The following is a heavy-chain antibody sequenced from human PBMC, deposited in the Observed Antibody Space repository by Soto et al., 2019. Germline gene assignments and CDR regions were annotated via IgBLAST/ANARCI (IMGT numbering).Heavy chain of an antibody. CDR3: AKDRPSGSRPYYYGMDV. Sequence: QVQLVESGGGVVQPGRSLRLSCAASGFTFSSYGMHWVRQAPGKGLEWVAVISYDGSNKYYADSVKGRFTISRDNSKNXXYLQMNGLRAEDTAVYYCAKDRPSGSRPYYYGMDVWGQGTTVTVSS. J-gene: IGHJ6*02. CDR1: GFTFSSYG. CDR2: ISYDGSNK. V-gene: IGHV3-30*18. D-gene: IGHD1-26*01.